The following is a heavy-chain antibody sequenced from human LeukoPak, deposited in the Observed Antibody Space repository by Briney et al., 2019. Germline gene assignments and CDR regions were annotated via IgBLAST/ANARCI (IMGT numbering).Heavy chain of an antibody. CDR2: INPNSGGT. Sequence: GASVKVSCKASGYTFTGYDMHWVRQGPGQGLEWMGRINPNSGGTNYAQKFQGRGTMTRDTSISTAYMELSRLRSDDTAVYYCARATTVTTGRSFDYWGQGTLVTVSS. J-gene: IGHJ4*02. V-gene: IGHV1-2*06. CDR1: GYTFTGYD. D-gene: IGHD4-17*01. CDR3: ARATTVTTGRSFDY.